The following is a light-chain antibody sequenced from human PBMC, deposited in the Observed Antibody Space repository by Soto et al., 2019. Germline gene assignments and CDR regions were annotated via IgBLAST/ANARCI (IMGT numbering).Light chain of an antibody. V-gene: IGKV3-15*01. Sequence: EIVRPPAPATRSVSPGESLTLSCMARQSVGSNLAWYQQKPGQAPRLLIYGASTRATGIPARFSGSGSETEFTLTISSLQAEDSAVYFCQQYNNGPTWTFGQGTKVDIK. CDR3: QQYNNGPTWT. J-gene: IGKJ1*01. CDR2: GAS. CDR1: QSVGSN.